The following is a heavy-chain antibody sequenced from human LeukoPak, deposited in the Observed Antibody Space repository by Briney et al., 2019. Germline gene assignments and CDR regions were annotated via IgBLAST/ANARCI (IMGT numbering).Heavy chain of an antibody. CDR2: IYYSGST. D-gene: IGHD3-3*01. J-gene: IGHJ4*02. CDR3: ARLTTIIDFDY. Sequence: SETLSLTCTVSGGSISSSSYYWGWIRQPPGKGLEWFGSIYYSGSTYYNPSLKSRVTISVDTSKNQFSLKLSSVTAADTAVYYCARLTTIIDFDYWGQGTLVTVSS. CDR1: GGSISSSSYY. V-gene: IGHV4-39*01.